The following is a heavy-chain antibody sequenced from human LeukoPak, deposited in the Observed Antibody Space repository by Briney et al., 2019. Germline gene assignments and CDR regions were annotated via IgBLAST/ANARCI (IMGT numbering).Heavy chain of an antibody. CDR3: ARGVSPTVRYSSSWYLLKIDY. D-gene: IGHD6-13*01. Sequence: GESLKISCKGSGYSFTSYWIGWVRQMPGNGLEWMGIIYPGDSDTRYSPSFQGQVTISADKSISTAYLQWSSLKASDTAMYYCARGVSPTVRYSSSWYLLKIDYWGQGTLVTVSS. CDR1: GYSFTSYW. J-gene: IGHJ4*02. V-gene: IGHV5-51*01. CDR2: IYPGDSDT.